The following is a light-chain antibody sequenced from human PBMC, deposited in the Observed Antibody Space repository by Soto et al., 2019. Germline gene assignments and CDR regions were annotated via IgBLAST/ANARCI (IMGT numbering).Light chain of an antibody. Sequence: EIVLTQSPATLSLSPGERATLSCMASQTVSSSLAWYQQKPGQAPRLLIYEVSNRATGIPARFSGSGSGADFTLTISSLEPGDCAHYYCQQHNNWPLTFGGGTQV. CDR3: QQHNNWPLT. CDR2: EVS. CDR1: QTVSSS. J-gene: IGKJ4*01. V-gene: IGKV3-11*01.